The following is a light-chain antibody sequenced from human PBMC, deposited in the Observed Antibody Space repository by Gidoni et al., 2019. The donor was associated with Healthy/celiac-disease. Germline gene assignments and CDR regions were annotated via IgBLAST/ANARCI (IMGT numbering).Light chain of an antibody. CDR2: AAS. CDR3: QQSYSTPLT. V-gene: IGKV1-39*01. Sequence: DIQMTPSPSSLSASVGDRVTITCRASQSISSYLNWYQPKPGKAPKLLFYAASSLQSGVPSRFSGSGSGTDFTLTISSLQPEDFATYYCQQSYSTPLTFGGGTKVEIK. CDR1: QSISSY. J-gene: IGKJ4*01.